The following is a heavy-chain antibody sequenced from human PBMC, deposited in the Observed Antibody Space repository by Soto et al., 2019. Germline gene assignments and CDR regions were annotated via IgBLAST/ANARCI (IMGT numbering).Heavy chain of an antibody. J-gene: IGHJ5*02. D-gene: IGHD1-26*01. V-gene: IGHV3-23*01. Sequence: GGSRRLSYAASGFIFENFGMSWVRQAPGKGLEWISSTSGSGFKKYYADSVKGRFTISRDNSKSTVYLELNNLSAEDTAVYHCAKNQGVELVPLATVDWFDPWGQGSVVTVSS. CDR2: TSGSGFKK. CDR3: AKNQGVELVPLATVDWFDP. CDR1: GFIFENFG.